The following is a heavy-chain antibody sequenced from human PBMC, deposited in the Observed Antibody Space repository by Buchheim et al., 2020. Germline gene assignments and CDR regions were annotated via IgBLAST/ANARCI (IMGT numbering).Heavy chain of an antibody. CDR3: AKDFQDRMDV. CDR1: GYRFTESA. D-gene: IGHD3-22*01. CDR2: INTYTGDP. V-gene: IGHV7-4-1*02. Sequence: QGQLVQSGSELKTPGASVKVSCKASGYRFTESALNWIRQAPGQGLEWMGYINTYTGDPTYAQGFTGRFVFSLDTSVYTAYLQINNLRVEDTSVYYCAKDFQDRMDVWGQGTT. J-gene: IGHJ6*02.